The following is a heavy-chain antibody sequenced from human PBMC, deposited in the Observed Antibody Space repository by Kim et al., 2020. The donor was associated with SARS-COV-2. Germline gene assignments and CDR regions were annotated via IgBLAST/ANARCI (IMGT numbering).Heavy chain of an antibody. J-gene: IGHJ4*02. CDR2: ISSSGSTI. CDR3: ASRPYYGSGSYSYY. Sequence: GGSLRLSCAASGFTFSDYYMSWIRQAPGKGLEWVSYISSSGSTIYYADSVKGRFTISRDNAKNSLYLQMNSLRAEDTAVYYCASRPYYGSGSYSYYWGQGTLVTVSS. D-gene: IGHD3-10*01. CDR1: GFTFSDYY. V-gene: IGHV3-11*01.